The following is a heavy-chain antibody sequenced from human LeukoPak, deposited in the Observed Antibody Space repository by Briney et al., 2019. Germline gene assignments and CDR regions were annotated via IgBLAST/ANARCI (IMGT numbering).Heavy chain of an antibody. J-gene: IGHJ5*02. V-gene: IGHV3-21*01. CDR2: ITGSSSHI. D-gene: IGHD3-3*01. CDR3: ATSITYFDLWSGRDWMDH. Sequence: GGSLRLSCVVSGLTFRSYSINWVRQPPGKGLEWASSITGSSSHIFYTDSVKGRFTISRDNGKNSAYLQMDSLRAEDTAVYFCATSITYFDLWSGRDWMDHWGQGTLVIVSS. CDR1: GLTFRSYS.